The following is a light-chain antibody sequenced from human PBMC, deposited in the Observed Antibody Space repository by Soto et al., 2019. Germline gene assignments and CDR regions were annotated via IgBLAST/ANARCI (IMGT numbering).Light chain of an antibody. Sequence: DIQMTQSPSTLSASVGDRVTITCRASQSVSTWLAWYQQKPGKAPKLLIHTASTLENGVPSRFSGSGAVTDFTLTISSLQPDDFATYYGHQYHIYPVTFGGGTKVEI. CDR3: HQYHIYPVT. CDR1: QSVSTW. CDR2: TAS. V-gene: IGKV1-5*03. J-gene: IGKJ4*01.